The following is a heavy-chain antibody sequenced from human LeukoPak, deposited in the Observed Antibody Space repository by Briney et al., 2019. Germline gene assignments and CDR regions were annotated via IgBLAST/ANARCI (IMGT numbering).Heavy chain of an antibody. CDR1: GGSISSYY. Sequence: SETLSLTCTVSGGSISSYYWSWIRQPPGKGLEWIGYIYYSGSTNYNPSLKSRVTISVDTSKNQFSLKLSSVTAADTAVYYCARGFITGTRAVAFDIWGQGTMVTVSS. V-gene: IGHV4-59*01. CDR3: ARGFITGTRAVAFDI. J-gene: IGHJ3*02. CDR2: IYYSGST. D-gene: IGHD1-7*01.